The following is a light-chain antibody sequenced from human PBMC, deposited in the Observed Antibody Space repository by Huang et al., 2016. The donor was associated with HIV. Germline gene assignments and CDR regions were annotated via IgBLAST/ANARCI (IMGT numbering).Light chain of an antibody. CDR3: QHYDNYPYT. CDR1: QTISNW. CDR2: KTS. Sequence: DIQMTQSPATLSASVGDRVTIACRASQTISNWLAWYQQKPGKAPKLRIYKTSSLESGGPSRCSGSGSGTEFTLTISSRQPDDSATYYCQHYDNYPYTFGQGTKLEIK. J-gene: IGKJ2*01. V-gene: IGKV1-5*03.